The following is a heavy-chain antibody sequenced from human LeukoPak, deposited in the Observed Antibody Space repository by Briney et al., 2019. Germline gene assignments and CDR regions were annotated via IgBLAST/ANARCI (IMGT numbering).Heavy chain of an antibody. D-gene: IGHD5-18*01. CDR2: IKQDGSQK. J-gene: IGHJ4*02. V-gene: IGHV3-7*01. CDR3: ARDASGDSYGDY. CDR1: GFTFSSFW. Sequence: GGSLGLSCAASGFTFSSFWMNWVRQAPGKGLEWVANIKQDGSQKYYVDSVKGRFTISRDNAKNSLYLQIDSLRAEDTAVYFCARDASGDSYGDYWGQGTLVTVSS.